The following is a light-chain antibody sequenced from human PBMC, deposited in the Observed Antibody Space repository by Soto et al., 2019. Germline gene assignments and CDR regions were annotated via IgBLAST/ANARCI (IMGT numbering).Light chain of an antibody. CDR2: DAS. V-gene: IGKV1-13*02. CDR3: QQFNSYPRT. Sequence: AIQLTQSPSSLSASVGDRVTITCRASQGISSALAWYQQKPGQAPKLLIYDASSLESGVPSRFSGXXXGXXFTLTISSLQPEDFATYYCQQFNSYPRTFGPGTKVDIK. CDR1: QGISSA. J-gene: IGKJ3*01.